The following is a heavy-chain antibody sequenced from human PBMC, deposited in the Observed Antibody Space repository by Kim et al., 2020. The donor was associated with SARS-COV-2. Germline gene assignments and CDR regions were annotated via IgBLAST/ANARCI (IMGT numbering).Heavy chain of an antibody. CDR3: AKDTLPYYYGSGSYFSWYLDY. Sequence: GGSLRLSCAASGFTFDDYAMHWIRQAPGKGLEWVSGISWNSGSIGYADSVKGRFTISRDNAKNSLYLQMNSLRAEDTALYYCAKDTLPYYYGSGSYFSWYLDYWGQGTLVTVSS. V-gene: IGHV3-9*01. CDR1: GFTFDDYA. D-gene: IGHD3-10*01. J-gene: IGHJ4*02. CDR2: ISWNSGSI.